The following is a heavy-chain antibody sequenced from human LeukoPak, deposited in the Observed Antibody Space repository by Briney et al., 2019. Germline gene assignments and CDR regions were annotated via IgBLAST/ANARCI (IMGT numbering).Heavy chain of an antibody. CDR1: GWSFSGGYY. CDR3: AVGYCSGGSCYNDPKDDY. D-gene: IGHD2-15*01. J-gene: IGHJ4*02. CDR2: INHVGHT. V-gene: IGHV4-34*01. Sequence: SETLSLTCAVYGWSFSGGYYWRWIRQSPGKGLEWIGEINHVGHTNYNPPLKSRATISTDSSKTQFSLKLSSVTAADTAVYYCAVGYCSGGSCYNDPKDDYWGQGTLVTVSS.